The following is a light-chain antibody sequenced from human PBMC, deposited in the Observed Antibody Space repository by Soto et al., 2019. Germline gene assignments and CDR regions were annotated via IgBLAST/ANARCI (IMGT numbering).Light chain of an antibody. CDR3: QQYDKCPGT. CDR2: ATS. Sequence: EVLMTQSPATLSVSPGERATLSCRASQSVSSKLAWYQRKPGQAPRLLLYATSTRATGIPARFIGSGSGTEFTLTISSLQSEDFALYFCQQYDKCPGTFGQGTKVEIK. CDR1: QSVSSK. J-gene: IGKJ1*01. V-gene: IGKV3D-15*01.